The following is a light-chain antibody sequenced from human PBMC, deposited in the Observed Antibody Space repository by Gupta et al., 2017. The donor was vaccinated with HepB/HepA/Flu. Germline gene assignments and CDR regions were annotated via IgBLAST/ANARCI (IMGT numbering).Light chain of an antibody. V-gene: IGKV1-39*01. CDR1: HSIRSY. CDR3: QQSDSNLAIT. CDR2: AAS. J-gene: IGKJ4*01. Sequence: DIQMTQSPSSLSASVGDRVTSTCRASHSIRSYLNWYQQKPGKAPKLLIYAASSWQSGVTSRFSGSGSEIYLTLTISSRQQEDFASYYCQQSDSNLAITFGGGSKVDIK.